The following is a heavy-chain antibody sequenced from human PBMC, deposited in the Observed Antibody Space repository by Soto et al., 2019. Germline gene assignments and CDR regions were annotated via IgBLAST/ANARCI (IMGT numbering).Heavy chain of an antibody. J-gene: IGHJ5*01. V-gene: IGHV3-33*01. Sequence: LRLSCAASGFTFDRYGMHWVRQAPGKGLEWVAVIWSDGSTEYYADSVKGRFTISRDNSKNTMYLQMNSLRGEDTGVYYCARGRIPSGIFDWFDPCGQRTMVTVAS. CDR1: GFTFDRYG. D-gene: IGHD2-2*01. CDR2: IWSDGSTE. CDR3: ARGRIPSGIFDWFDP.